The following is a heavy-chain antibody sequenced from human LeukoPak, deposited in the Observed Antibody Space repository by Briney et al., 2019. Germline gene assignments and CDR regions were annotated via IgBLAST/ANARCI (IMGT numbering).Heavy chain of an antibody. V-gene: IGHV3-21*01. D-gene: IGHD3-10*01. Sequence: GGSLRLSCAASGFTFSGYVMTWVRQAPGKGLECVSSITFSSSHIYYADSVKGRFTISRDNSKNTLYLQMNSLRAEDTAVYYCARGDIGGSGVPMDVWGQGTTVTVSS. CDR1: GFTFSGYV. CDR2: ITFSSSHI. CDR3: ARGDIGGSGVPMDV. J-gene: IGHJ6*02.